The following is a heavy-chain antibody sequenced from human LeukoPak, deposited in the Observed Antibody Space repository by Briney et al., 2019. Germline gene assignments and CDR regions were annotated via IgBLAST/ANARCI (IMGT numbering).Heavy chain of an antibody. D-gene: IGHD3-10*01. CDR1: GFTFSSYA. CDR3: AKVDYYGSGSYYPEGLTFDY. J-gene: IGHJ4*02. Sequence: HTGGSLRLSCAASGFTFSSYAMSWVRQAPGKGLEWVSAISGSGGSTYYADSVKGRFTISRDNSKNTLYLQMNSLRAEDTAVYYCAKVDYYGSGSYYPEGLTFDYWGQGTLVTVSS. CDR2: ISGSGGST. V-gene: IGHV3-23*01.